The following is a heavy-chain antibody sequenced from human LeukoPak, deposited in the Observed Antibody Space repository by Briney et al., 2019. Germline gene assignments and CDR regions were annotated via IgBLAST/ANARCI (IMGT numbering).Heavy chain of an antibody. Sequence: GGSLRLSCAASGFTFSNYAMSWVRQAPGKGLEWVAVISYDGSNKYYADSVKGRFTISRDNSKNTLYLQMNSLRAEDTAVYYCAKDLGSLDYGGPGYWGQGTLVTVSS. CDR2: ISYDGSNK. D-gene: IGHD4-23*01. CDR3: AKDLGSLDYGGPGY. J-gene: IGHJ4*02. V-gene: IGHV3-30*18. CDR1: GFTFSNYA.